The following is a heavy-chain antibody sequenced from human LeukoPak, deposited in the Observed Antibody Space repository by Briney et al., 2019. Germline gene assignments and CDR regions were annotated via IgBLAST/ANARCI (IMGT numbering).Heavy chain of an antibody. Sequence: GGSLRLSCAASGFMLSSYWMSWVRQAPGKGLEWVANIKQDGSEKYYVDSVKGRFTISRDNAKNSLFLQMNRLRAEDTAVYFCAREGSQSASGTYPGNDWGQGTLVTVSS. D-gene: IGHD1-26*01. CDR1: GFMLSSYW. CDR3: AREGSQSASGTYPGND. J-gene: IGHJ4*02. CDR2: IKQDGSEK. V-gene: IGHV3-7*01.